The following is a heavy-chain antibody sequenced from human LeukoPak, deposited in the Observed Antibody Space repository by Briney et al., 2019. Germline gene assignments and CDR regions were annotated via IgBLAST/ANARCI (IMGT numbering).Heavy chain of an antibody. J-gene: IGHJ4*02. V-gene: IGHV1-69*05. CDR1: GGTFSSYA. CDR2: IIPIFGTA. CDR3: ARVRNYDILTGYPPDFDY. Sequence: SVKVSCKASGGTFSSYAISWVRQAPGQGLEWMGGIIPIFGTANYARKFQGRVTITTDESTSTAYMELRSLRSDDTAVYYCARVRNYDILTGYPPDFDYWGQGTLVTVSS. D-gene: IGHD3-9*01.